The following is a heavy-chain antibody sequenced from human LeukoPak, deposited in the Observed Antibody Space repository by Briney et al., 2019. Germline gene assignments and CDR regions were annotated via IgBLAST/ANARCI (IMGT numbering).Heavy chain of an antibody. J-gene: IGHJ4*02. D-gene: IGHD4-17*01. Sequence: PSETLSLTCTVSGGSISIYYWSWIRQPPGKGLEWIGYIYYSGSTNYNPSLKSRVTISVDTPKNQFSLKLSSVTAADTAVYYCARGGDYGDYWGQGTLVTVSS. CDR2: IYYSGST. CDR1: GGSISIYY. V-gene: IGHV4-59*08. CDR3: ARGGDYGDY.